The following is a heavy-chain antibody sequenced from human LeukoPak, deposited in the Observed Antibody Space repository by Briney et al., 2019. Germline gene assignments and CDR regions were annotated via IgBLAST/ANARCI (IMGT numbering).Heavy chain of an antibody. CDR1: GYTFSSYD. D-gene: IGHD5-24*01. J-gene: IGHJ5*02. CDR2: INPSGGTT. CDR3: ARDGDRWFDP. Sequence: GGSVRVSCKASGYTFSSYDMNWVRQAPGQGLEWMSLINPSGGTTYYAEKVQGRVTITRDTSTSTVYMELSSLRSEDMAVYYCARDGDRWFDPWGQGTLVTVSS. V-gene: IGHV1-46*03.